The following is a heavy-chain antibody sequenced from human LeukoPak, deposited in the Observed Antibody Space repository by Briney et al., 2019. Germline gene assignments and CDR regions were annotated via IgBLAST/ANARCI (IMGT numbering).Heavy chain of an antibody. CDR1: GFTFSSYG. CDR2: ISYDGSNK. Sequence: GGSLRLSCAASGFTFSSYGMHWVRQAPGKGLEWVAVISYDGSNKYYADSVKGRFTISRDNSKNTPYLQMNSLRAEDTAVYYCAKVSGEFDYWGQGTLVTVSS. V-gene: IGHV3-30*18. CDR3: AKVSGEFDY. J-gene: IGHJ4*02. D-gene: IGHD3-10*01.